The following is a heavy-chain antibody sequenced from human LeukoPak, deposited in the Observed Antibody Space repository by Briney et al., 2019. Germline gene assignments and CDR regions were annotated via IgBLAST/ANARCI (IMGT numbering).Heavy chain of an antibody. Sequence: SETLSLTCTVSGGSINNYYWSWIRQPPGKGLEWIGYTSYSGVTDYNPSLKSRVTISVDTSKKQFSLKLTSVTAADTAVYYCARCPKGVYYYYMDVWGKGTTVTVSS. CDR1: GGSINNYY. V-gene: IGHV4-59*01. J-gene: IGHJ6*03. CDR3: ARCPKGVYYYYMDV. CDR2: TSYSGVT.